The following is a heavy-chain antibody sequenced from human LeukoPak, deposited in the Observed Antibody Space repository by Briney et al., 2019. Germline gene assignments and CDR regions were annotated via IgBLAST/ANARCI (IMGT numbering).Heavy chain of an antibody. CDR2: MNPNSGNT. V-gene: IGHV1-8*01. CDR3: ASRARAAAGNYFDY. Sequence: VKVSCKASGYTFTSYDINWVRQATGQGLEWMGWMNPNSGNTGYAQKFQGRVTITRNTSISTAYMELSSLRSEDTAVYYCASRARAAAGNYFDYWGQGTLVTVSS. CDR1: GYTFTSYD. J-gene: IGHJ4*02. D-gene: IGHD6-13*01.